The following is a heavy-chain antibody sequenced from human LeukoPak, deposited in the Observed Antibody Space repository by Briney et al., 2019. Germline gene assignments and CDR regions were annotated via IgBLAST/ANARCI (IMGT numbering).Heavy chain of an antibody. CDR3: ARWDSSGWSTY. CDR1: GFTFRSYS. Sequence: GGSLRLSCAASGFTFRSYSMKSVRQAPGKGLEWVSYISSSSSTIYYADSVKGRFTISRDNAKNSLYLQMNGLRSEDTAVYYCARWDSSGWSTYWGQGSLVTVSS. CDR2: ISSSSSTI. D-gene: IGHD6-13*01. V-gene: IGHV3-48*01. J-gene: IGHJ4*02.